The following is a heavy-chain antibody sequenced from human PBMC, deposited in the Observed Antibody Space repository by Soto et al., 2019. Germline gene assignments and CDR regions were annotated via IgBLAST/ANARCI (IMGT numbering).Heavy chain of an antibody. J-gene: IGHJ4*01. Sequence: GASVKVSCKASGYIFTDYYIHWVRQAPGQGLEWMGWINPNSDDTRYAQKFRGRVTVTMDTSISTVYMDLSRLTSDDTAVYYCARDSAAGAGIGWDYWGQGTLVTVSS. CDR1: GYIFTDYY. CDR3: ARDSAAGAGIGWDY. CDR2: INPNSDDT. V-gene: IGHV1-2*02. D-gene: IGHD6-13*01.